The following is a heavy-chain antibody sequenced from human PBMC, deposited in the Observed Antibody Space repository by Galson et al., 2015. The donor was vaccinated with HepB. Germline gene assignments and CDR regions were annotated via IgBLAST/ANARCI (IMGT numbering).Heavy chain of an antibody. Sequence: SLRLSCAASGFTCKSYWMHWVRRAPGTGLVWVARIDSDGRSSTYADSVKGRRTVSRDNAKNMLYLQMNSLRAEDTAVYYCARVGSGGWSDGASYYYYMDVWGKGTTVTVSS. J-gene: IGHJ6*03. CDR2: IDSDGRSS. CDR3: ARVGSGGWSDGASYYYYMDV. CDR1: GFTCKSYW. V-gene: IGHV3-74*01. D-gene: IGHD6-19*01.